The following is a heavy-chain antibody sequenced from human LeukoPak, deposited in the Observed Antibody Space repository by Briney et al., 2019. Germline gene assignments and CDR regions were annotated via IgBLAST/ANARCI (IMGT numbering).Heavy chain of an antibody. Sequence: GGSLRLSCAASGFTFSSYWMHWVRQAPGKGLVWVSHINSDGSSTNYADSVKGRFAISRDNAENTLYLQMNSLTAEDTAVYFCARSSGWGFDYWGQGALVTVSS. J-gene: IGHJ4*02. CDR1: GFTFSSYW. CDR3: ARSSGWGFDY. V-gene: IGHV3-74*01. CDR2: INSDGSST. D-gene: IGHD6-19*01.